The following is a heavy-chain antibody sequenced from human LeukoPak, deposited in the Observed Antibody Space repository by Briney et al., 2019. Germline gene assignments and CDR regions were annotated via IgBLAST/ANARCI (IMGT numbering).Heavy chain of an antibody. D-gene: IGHD3-10*01. CDR3: ARAPGKVRGLNVVYYYYYMDV. J-gene: IGHJ6*03. CDR1: GFTFRSHS. V-gene: IGHV4-34*01. CDR2: INHSGST. Sequence: GSLRLSCTASGFTFRSHSMIWVRQAPGKGLEWIGEINHSGSTNYNPSLKSRVTISVDTSKNQFSLKLSTVTAEDTAMYYCARAPGKVRGLNVVYYYYYMDVWGKGTTVTVSS.